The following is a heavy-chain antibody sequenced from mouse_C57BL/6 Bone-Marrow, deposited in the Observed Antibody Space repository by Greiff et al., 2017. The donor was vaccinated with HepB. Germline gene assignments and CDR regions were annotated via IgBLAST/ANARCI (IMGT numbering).Heavy chain of an antibody. CDR3: ARDKLTGTTWFAD. V-gene: IGHV5-4*01. Sequence: EVQVVEPGGGLVKPGGSLKLSCAASGFTFSSYAMPWVRQTPEKRLEWVATISDGGSYTYYPDNVKGRFTIARDNAKNNLYLQMSHLKSEDTAMYYCARDKLTGTTWFADWGQGTLVTVSA. CDR2: ISDGGSYT. CDR1: GFTFSSYA. D-gene: IGHD4-1*01. J-gene: IGHJ3*01.